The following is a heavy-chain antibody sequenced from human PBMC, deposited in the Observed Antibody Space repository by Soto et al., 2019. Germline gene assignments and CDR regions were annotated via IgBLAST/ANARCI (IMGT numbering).Heavy chain of an antibody. J-gene: IGHJ4*02. CDR2: IHYSGRT. D-gene: IGHD1-1*01. CDR3: VRRAATPPEI. CDR1: GGSISSCY. Sequence: SETLSLTCTVSGGSISSCYWNWIRQPPGKGLEWIGYIHYSGRTNYNPSLKSRVTISVDTSNNQFSLKLTSVTAADTAVYYCVRRAATPPEIWGQGTRVTVSS. V-gene: IGHV4-59*12.